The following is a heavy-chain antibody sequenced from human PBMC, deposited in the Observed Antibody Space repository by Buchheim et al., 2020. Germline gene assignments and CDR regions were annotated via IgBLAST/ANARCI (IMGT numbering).Heavy chain of an antibody. CDR3: ARRKWANNKNIKHWFDS. V-gene: IGHV4-39*01. J-gene: IGHJ5*01. CDR2: FYHNGNT. CDR1: GGSMNIDTYF. Sequence: QLQLQESGPGLVKPSETLSLICSVSGGSMNIDTYFWAWIRQPPEKGLEWIGSFYHNGNTYYNPSLESPVIVSVDMSKNPFSLTLNSVTAADTGVYFCARRKWANNKNIKHWFDSWGQGTL. D-gene: IGHD1-26*01.